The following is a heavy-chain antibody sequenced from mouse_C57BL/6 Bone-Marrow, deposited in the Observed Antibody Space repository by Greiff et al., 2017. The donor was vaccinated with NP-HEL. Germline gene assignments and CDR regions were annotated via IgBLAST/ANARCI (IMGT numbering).Heavy chain of an antibody. Sequence: EVMLVESGGGLVKPGGSLKLSCAASGFTFSSYTMSWVRQTPEKRLEWVATISGGGGNTYYPDSVKGRFTISRDNAKNTLYLQMSSLRSEDTALYYCARHGGPHYFDYWGQGTTLTVSS. D-gene: IGHD3-3*01. V-gene: IGHV5-9*01. J-gene: IGHJ2*01. CDR2: ISGGGGNT. CDR3: ARHGGPHYFDY. CDR1: GFTFSSYT.